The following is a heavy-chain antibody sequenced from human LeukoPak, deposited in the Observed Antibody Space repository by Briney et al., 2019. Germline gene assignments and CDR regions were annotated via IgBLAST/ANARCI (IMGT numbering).Heavy chain of an antibody. J-gene: IGHJ2*01. Sequence: GSLRLSCAASGFTFSSYAMSWVRQAPGKGLEWVSAISGSGGSTYYADSVKGRFTISRDNSKNTLYLQMNSLRAEDTAVYYCAKDWDSRGVFLYWYFDLWGRGTLVTVSS. CDR3: AKDWDSRGVFLYWYFDL. D-gene: IGHD3-10*01. V-gene: IGHV3-23*01. CDR1: GFTFSSYA. CDR2: ISGSGGST.